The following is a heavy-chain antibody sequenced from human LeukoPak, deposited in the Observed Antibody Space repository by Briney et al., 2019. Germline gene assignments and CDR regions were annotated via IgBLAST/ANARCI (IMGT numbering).Heavy chain of an antibody. D-gene: IGHD1-26*01. CDR3: ARDGSGTYSFDY. CDR2: ISAYSGDT. Sequence: ASVKVSCKASGYTFTIYGISWVRQAPGQGLEWMGWISAYSGDTNSAQNLQGRVTMTTDTSTSTAYMELRSLRSDDTAVYYCARDGSGTYSFDYWGQGTLVTVSS. J-gene: IGHJ4*02. V-gene: IGHV1-18*01. CDR1: GYTFTIYG.